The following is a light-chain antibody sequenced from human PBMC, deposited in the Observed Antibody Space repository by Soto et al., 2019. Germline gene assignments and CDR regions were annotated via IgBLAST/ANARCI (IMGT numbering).Light chain of an antibody. CDR2: KAS. CDR3: HQYDSYPVT. CDR1: QSISSW. V-gene: IGKV1-5*03. Sequence: DIQMTQSPSTLSTSVGDRVTITCRASQSISSWLAWYQQQPGKAPNLLIYKASSLETGVPSRFSGSGSGTEFTLTISSLQPDDFVTYYCHQYDSYPVTFGQGTKVDIK. J-gene: IGKJ2*01.